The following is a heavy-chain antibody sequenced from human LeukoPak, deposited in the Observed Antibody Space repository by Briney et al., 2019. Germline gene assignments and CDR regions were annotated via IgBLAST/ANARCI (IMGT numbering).Heavy chain of an antibody. CDR3: ARDEAAAFNYYYGMDV. Sequence: GGSLRLSCAASGFTFSSYGMHWVRQAPGKGLEWVAVIWYDGSNKYYADSVKGRFTISRDNSKNTLYLQMNSLRAEDTAVYYCARDEAAAFNYYYGMDVWGQGTTVTVSS. CDR1: GFTFSSYG. D-gene: IGHD6-13*01. V-gene: IGHV3-33*01. CDR2: IWYDGSNK. J-gene: IGHJ6*02.